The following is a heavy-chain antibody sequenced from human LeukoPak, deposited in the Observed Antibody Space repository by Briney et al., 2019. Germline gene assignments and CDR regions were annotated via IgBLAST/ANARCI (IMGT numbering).Heavy chain of an antibody. CDR1: GYSFTTWG. CDR3: ARGYHFDTSGYPVSEYFQH. D-gene: IGHD3-22*01. CDR2: ISTYTGDT. J-gene: IGHJ1*01. V-gene: IGHV1-18*01. Sequence: ASVKVSCRASGYSFTTWGINWVRQAPGQGLEWTGWISTYTGDTKYVQKLQGRVSMTTDTSTSTAHMELRSLRSDDTAVYYCARGYHFDTSGYPVSEYFQHWGQGTLVTVSS.